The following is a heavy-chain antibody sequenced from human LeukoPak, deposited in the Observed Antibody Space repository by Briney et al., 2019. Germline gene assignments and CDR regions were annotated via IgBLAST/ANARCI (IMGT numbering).Heavy chain of an antibody. CDR2: IYYSGST. CDR1: GGSISSVGYY. D-gene: IGHD4-11*01. CDR3: ARTTTFNYYYYGMDV. Sequence: SQTLSLTCTVSGGSISSVGYYWSWIRQHPGKGLEWIGYIYYSGSTYYNPSLKSRVTISVDTSKNQFSLKLSSVTAADTAVYYCARTTTFNYYYYGMDVWGQGTTVTVSS. V-gene: IGHV4-31*03. J-gene: IGHJ6*02.